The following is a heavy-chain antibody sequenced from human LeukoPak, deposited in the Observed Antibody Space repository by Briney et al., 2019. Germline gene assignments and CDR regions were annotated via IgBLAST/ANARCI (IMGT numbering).Heavy chain of an antibody. Sequence: PGRSLRLSCAASGFKFGDFAMSWFRQAPGKGLEWIGFIRSRAYGGATEYAASVKGRFNISGDDSKNIVYLHLYSVKTEDTAVYFCARDAKFLYSSTWTIDAFDTWGQGTLVTVSS. CDR3: ARDAKFLYSSTWTIDAFDT. V-gene: IGHV3-49*03. CDR1: GFKFGDFA. J-gene: IGHJ3*02. D-gene: IGHD6-13*01. CDR2: IRSRAYGGAT.